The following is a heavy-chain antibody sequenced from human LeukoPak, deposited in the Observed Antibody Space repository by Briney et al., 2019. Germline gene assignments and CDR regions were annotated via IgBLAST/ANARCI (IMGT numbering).Heavy chain of an antibody. D-gene: IGHD3-22*01. CDR1: GGSISSGDYY. CDR3: ARSTMIGYFDY. J-gene: IGHJ4*02. V-gene: IGHV4-30-4*08. Sequence: PSETLSLTCTVSGGSISSGDYYWSWIRQPPGKGLEWIGYIYYSGSTYYNPSLKSRVTISVDTSKNQFSLKLSSVTAAVTAVYYCARSTMIGYFDYWGQGTLVTVSS. CDR2: IYYSGST.